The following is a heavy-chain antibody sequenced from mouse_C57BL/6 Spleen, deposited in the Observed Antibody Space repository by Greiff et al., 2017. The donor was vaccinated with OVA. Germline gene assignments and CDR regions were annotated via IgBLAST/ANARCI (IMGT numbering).Heavy chain of an antibody. J-gene: IGHJ3*01. V-gene: IGHV1-61*01. Sequence: QVQLQQSGAELVRPGSSVKLSCKASGYTFTSYWMDWVKQRPGQGLEWIGNIYPSDSETHYNQKFKDKATLTVDKSSSTAYMQLSSLTSEDSAVYYCARGSSGYGFAYWGQGTLVTVSA. CDR1: GYTFTSYW. CDR2: IYPSDSET. CDR3: ARGSSGYGFAY. D-gene: IGHD3-2*02.